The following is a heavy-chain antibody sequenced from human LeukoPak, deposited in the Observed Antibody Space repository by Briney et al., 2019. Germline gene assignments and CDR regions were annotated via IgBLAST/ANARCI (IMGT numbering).Heavy chain of an antibody. Sequence: PSETLSLTCAVYGGSFSGYYWSWIRQPPGKGLEWIGEINHSGRTSFNPSLKSRVTISVDTSKNQFSLKMTSLTAADTAVYHCARAPSGEVESATRGDYFDYWGQGTLVTVPS. V-gene: IGHV4-34*01. J-gene: IGHJ4*02. CDR2: INHSGRT. CDR3: ARAPSGEVESATRGDYFDY. CDR1: GGSFSGYY. D-gene: IGHD7-27*01.